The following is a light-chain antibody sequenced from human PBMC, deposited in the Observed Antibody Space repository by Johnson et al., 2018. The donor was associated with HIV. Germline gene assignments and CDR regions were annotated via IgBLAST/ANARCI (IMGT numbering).Light chain of an antibody. CDR1: MGNYA. J-gene: IGLJ1*01. Sequence: QSVLTQPPSVSAAPGQKVTISCSGSMGNYAVSWYQQVPGTAPKLLIYENNKRPSGIPDRFSGSKSGPSTTLGIAGLQTGDEADYYCGTWDNSLSTGGVFGTGTKVTVL. CDR2: ENN. CDR3: GTWDNSLSTGGV. V-gene: IGLV1-51*02.